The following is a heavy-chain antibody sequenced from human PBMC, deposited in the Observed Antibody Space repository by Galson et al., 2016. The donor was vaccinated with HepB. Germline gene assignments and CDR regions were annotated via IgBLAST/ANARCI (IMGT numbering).Heavy chain of an antibody. CDR3: AVRHSQWPH. CDR2: IYSGGST. J-gene: IGHJ4*02. CDR1: GFIVSNNY. D-gene: IGHD3-10*02. V-gene: IGHV3-53*01. Sequence: SLRLSCAVSGFIVSNNYMIWVRQAPGKGLEWVSLIYSGGSTSYADSVKGRFTISRDSSQNTLYLQMNSLRAEDTAAYYCAVRHSQWPHWGQGTLVTVSS.